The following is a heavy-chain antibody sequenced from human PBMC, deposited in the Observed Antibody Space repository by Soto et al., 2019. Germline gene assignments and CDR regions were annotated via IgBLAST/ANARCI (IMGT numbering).Heavy chain of an antibody. J-gene: IGHJ6*02. Sequence: PSETLSLTCSVSGGSISSSSYYWGWIRQPPGKGLEFIGSIYFGGSSFYNPSLNSRVTISVDTSKNQFSLKLSSVTAADTAVYYCATYGWGMDVSGQGTTVPVSS. CDR1: GGSISSSSYY. CDR3: ATYGWGMDV. D-gene: IGHD4-17*01. CDR2: IYFGGSS. V-gene: IGHV4-39*01.